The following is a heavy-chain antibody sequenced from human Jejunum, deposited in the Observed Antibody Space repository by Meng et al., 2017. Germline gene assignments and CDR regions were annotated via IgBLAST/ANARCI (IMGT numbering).Heavy chain of an antibody. CDR1: GFTFGDYF. CDR2: IRSKAYGGTT. V-gene: IGHV3-49*03. Sequence: GESLKISCTASGFTFGDYFMSWFRQAPGKGLEWVGFIRSKAYGGTTEYAASVKDSFTISRDESKSIAYLQMNSLTIEDTAVYYCTRIFPTGAFDIWGQGTMVTVSS. J-gene: IGHJ3*02. CDR3: TRIFPTGAFDI. D-gene: IGHD1-14*01.